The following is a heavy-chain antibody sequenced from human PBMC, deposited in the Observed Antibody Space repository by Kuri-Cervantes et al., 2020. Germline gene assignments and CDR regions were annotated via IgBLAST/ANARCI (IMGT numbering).Heavy chain of an antibody. CDR3: ARVNGTGPFDY. CDR1: GGSISSSSYY. D-gene: IGHD2-8*01. V-gene: IGHV4-39*07. CDR2: IYYSGNT. Sequence: GSLRLSCTVSGGSISSSSYYWGWIRQPPGKGLEWIGSIYYSGNTYYNPSLKSRVTISVDKSKNQFSLKLSSVTAADTAVYYCARVNGTGPFDYWGQGTQVTVSS. J-gene: IGHJ4*02.